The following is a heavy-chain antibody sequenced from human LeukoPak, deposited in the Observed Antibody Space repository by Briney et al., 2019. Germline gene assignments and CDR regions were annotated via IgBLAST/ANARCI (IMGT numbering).Heavy chain of an antibody. D-gene: IGHD3-16*01. CDR2: ISYDGSNK. V-gene: IGHV3-30*18. J-gene: IGHJ4*02. Sequence: GGSLRLSCAASGFTFSSYGMHWVRQAPGKGLEWVAVISYDGSNKYYADSVKGRFTISRDNSKNTLYLQVNSLRAEDTAVYYCAKGGRWDVTPFDYWGQGTLVTVSS. CDR3: AKGGRWDVTPFDY. CDR1: GFTFSSYG.